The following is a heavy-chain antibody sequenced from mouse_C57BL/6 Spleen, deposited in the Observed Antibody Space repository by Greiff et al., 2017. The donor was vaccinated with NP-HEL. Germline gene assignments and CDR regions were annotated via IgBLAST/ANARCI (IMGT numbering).Heavy chain of an antibody. Sequence: VHVKQSGAELVKPGASVKLSCTASGFNIKDYYMHWVKQRTEQGLEWIGRIDPEDGETKYAPKFQGKATMTADTSSNTAYLQLSSLTSEDTAVYYFARSDYYGSSYWYLDVWGTGTTVTVSS. D-gene: IGHD1-1*01. CDR3: ARSDYYGSSYWYLDV. CDR1: GFNIKDYY. J-gene: IGHJ1*03. CDR2: IDPEDGET. V-gene: IGHV14-2*01.